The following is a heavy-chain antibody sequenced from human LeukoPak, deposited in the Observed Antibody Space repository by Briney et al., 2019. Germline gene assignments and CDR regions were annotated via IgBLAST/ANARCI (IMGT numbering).Heavy chain of an antibody. Sequence: GGSLRLSCAASGFTFSDYYMSWIRQAPGKGLEWVSYISSSSSYIYYADSVKGRFTISRDNAKNSLYLQMNSLRAEDTAVYYCARDGKQWLASGAFDIWGQGTMVTVSS. V-gene: IGHV3-11*06. CDR3: ARDGKQWLASGAFDI. J-gene: IGHJ3*02. D-gene: IGHD6-19*01. CDR2: ISSSSSYI. CDR1: GFTFSDYY.